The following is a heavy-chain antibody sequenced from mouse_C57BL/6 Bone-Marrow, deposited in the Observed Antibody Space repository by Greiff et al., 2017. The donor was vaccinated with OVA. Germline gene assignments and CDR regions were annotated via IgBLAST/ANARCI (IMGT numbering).Heavy chain of an antibody. CDR1: GYTFTSYW. Sequence: QVQLQQPGAELVMPGASVKLSCKASGYTFTSYWMHWVKQRPGQGLEWIGVIDTTDSNTNYNEKFKGKATLTVDNSSSTAYMQLSSLSSEDSAVLYCADDHSNYVGYYAMDNYGQGTAVTVTS. CDR3: ADDHSNYVGYYAMDN. CDR2: IDTTDSNT. J-gene: IGHJ4*01. V-gene: IGHV1-69*01. D-gene: IGHD2-5*01.